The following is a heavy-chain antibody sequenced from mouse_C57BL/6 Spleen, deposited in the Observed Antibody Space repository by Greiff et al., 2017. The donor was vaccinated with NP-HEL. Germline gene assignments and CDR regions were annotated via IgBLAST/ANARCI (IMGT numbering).Heavy chain of an antibody. Sequence: QVQLQQPGAELVKPGASVKMSCKASGYTFTSYWITWVKQRPGQGLEWIGDIYPGSGNTNYNEKFKSKATLTVDTSSSTAYMQLSSLTSEDSAVYYCARDYGSSYNAMDYWGQGTSVTVSS. J-gene: IGHJ4*01. CDR1: GYTFTSYW. CDR3: ARDYGSSYNAMDY. D-gene: IGHD1-1*01. V-gene: IGHV1-55*01. CDR2: IYPGSGNT.